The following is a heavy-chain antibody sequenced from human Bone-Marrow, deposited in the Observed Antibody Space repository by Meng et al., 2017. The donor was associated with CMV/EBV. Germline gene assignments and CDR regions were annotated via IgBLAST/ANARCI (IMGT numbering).Heavy chain of an antibody. CDR1: GFTFSSYA. D-gene: IGHD3-3*01. CDR2: ISGSGGST. V-gene: IGHV3-23*01. CDR3: TKGVTIFGVVIGYYFDY. Sequence: GESLKISCAASGFTFSSYAMHWVRQAPGKGLEWVSAISGSGGSTYYADSVKGRFTISRDNSKNTLYLQMNSLRAEDTAVYYCTKGVTIFGVVIGYYFDYWGQGTLVTVSS. J-gene: IGHJ4*02.